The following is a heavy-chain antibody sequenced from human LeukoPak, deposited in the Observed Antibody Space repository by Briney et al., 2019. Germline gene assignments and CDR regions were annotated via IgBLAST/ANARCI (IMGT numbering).Heavy chain of an antibody. CDR2: IYYSGST. J-gene: IGHJ6*03. CDR1: GGSISSGSYY. CDR3: AGGYSYGSTYYYMDV. Sequence: SQTLSLTCTVSGGSISSGSYYWSWIRQPPGKGLEWIGYIYYSGSTNYNPSLKSRVTISVDTSKNQFSLKLSSVTAADTAAYYCAGGYSYGSTYYYMDVWGKGTTVTISS. D-gene: IGHD5-18*01. V-gene: IGHV4-61*01.